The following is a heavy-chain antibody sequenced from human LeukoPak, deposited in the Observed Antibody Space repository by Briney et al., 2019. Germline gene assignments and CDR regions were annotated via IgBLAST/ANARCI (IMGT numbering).Heavy chain of an antibody. CDR3: ARPTGTMVRGANAENYYMDV. D-gene: IGHD3-10*01. J-gene: IGHJ6*03. Sequence: PSETLSLTCTVSGGSISSSAYHWGWIRQPPGKGLEWIGSIHYSGSTYYNPSLKSRVTISVDTSKNQFSLKLSSVTAADTAVYYCARPTGTMVRGANAENYYMDVWGKGTTVTISS. CDR1: GGSISSSAYH. V-gene: IGHV4-39*01. CDR2: IHYSGST.